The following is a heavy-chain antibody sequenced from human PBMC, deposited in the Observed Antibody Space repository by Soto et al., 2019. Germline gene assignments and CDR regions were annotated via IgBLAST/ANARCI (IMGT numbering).Heavy chain of an antibody. J-gene: IGHJ6*02. CDR3: ARFSPDPTYFYYYGMDV. V-gene: IGHV3-74*01. Sequence: GSLRLSCAASGFTFSTYWMDWVRQAPGKGLVWVSRINSDGSRTNYADSVKGRFTISRDNAKNTLYLQMNSLRAEDTAVYYCARFSPDPTYFYYYGMDVWGQGTTVTVSS. CDR2: INSDGSRT. CDR1: GFTFSTYW.